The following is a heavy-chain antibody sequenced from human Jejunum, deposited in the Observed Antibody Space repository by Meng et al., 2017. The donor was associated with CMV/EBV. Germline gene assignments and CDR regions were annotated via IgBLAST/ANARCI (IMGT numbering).Heavy chain of an antibody. V-gene: IGHV3-53*01. J-gene: IGHJ4*02. CDR1: GFTVITNY. CDR2: IYRGGTT. Sequence: SGFTVITNYMSWVRQAPGKGLEWVSVIYRGGTTYYADSVKGRFTISRDNSKNTLYLQMNSLRADDTAVYYCAKVAMIRGVVFDFWGQGTLVTVSS. D-gene: IGHD3-10*01. CDR3: AKVAMIRGVVFDF.